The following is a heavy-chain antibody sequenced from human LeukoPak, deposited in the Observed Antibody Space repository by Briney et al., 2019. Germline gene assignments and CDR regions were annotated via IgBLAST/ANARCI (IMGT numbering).Heavy chain of an antibody. CDR2: IKPDGSAQ. Sequence: PGGSLRLSCAASGFTFSNYWMSWVRQAPGRGLEWVANIKPDGSAQYYVDSVKGRFTISRDNAKNSLYLQMNSLRVEDTAVYCCARGGGRDPFNVAYWGQGTLVTVSS. V-gene: IGHV3-7*04. CDR3: ARGGGRDPFNVAY. J-gene: IGHJ4*02. D-gene: IGHD3-10*01. CDR1: GFTFSNYW.